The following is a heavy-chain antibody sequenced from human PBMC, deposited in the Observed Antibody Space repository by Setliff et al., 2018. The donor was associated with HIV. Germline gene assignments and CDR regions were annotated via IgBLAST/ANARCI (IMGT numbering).Heavy chain of an antibody. CDR3: ARHQVLRYFDWLQHDYGMDV. D-gene: IGHD3-9*01. Sequence: SETLSLTCTVSGDFFSSDYYWGWIRRPPGKGLEWIGSFYETGYTYYNPSLKSRVTISVDTSKNQFSLKLSSVTAADTAVYYCARHQVLRYFDWLQHDYGMDVWGQGTTVTVSS. V-gene: IGHV4-38-2*02. J-gene: IGHJ6*02. CDR1: GDFFSSDYY. CDR2: FYETGYT.